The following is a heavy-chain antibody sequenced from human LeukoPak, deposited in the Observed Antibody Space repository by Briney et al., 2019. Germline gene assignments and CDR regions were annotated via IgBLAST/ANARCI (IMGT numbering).Heavy chain of an antibody. CDR3: ARGVLRFLEWLLYTKVEYYFDY. D-gene: IGHD3-3*01. J-gene: IGHJ4*02. V-gene: IGHV1-2*02. Sequence: ASVKVSCKASGYSFTDYYMHWVRQAPGQGLEWMGWINPNSGGTNYAQKFQGRVTMTRDTSISTAYMELSSLRSEDTAVYYCARGVLRFLEWLLYTKVEYYFDYWGQGTLVTVSS. CDR2: INPNSGGT. CDR1: GYSFTDYY.